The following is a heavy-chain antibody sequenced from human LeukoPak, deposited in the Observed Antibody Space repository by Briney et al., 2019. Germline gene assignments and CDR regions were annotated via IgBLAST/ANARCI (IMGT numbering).Heavy chain of an antibody. D-gene: IGHD3-22*01. CDR2: IRYDGDNK. J-gene: IGHJ4*02. Sequence: PGGSLRLSCAASGFTFSSYGMHRVRQAPDKGLEWVAFIRYDGDNKYYVDSVKGRFTNSRDNSKNTLYLQMNSLRAEDTAVYYCAKVVTTYYYDTSGYSDYWGQGTLVTVSS. CDR3: AKVVTTYYYDTSGYSDY. CDR1: GFTFSSYG. V-gene: IGHV3-30*02.